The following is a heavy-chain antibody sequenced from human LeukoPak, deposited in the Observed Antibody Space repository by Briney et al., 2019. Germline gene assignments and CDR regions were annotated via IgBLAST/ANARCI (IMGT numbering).Heavy chain of an antibody. V-gene: IGHV3-21*01. CDR1: GFTFSSYS. J-gene: IGHJ5*02. D-gene: IGHD6-19*01. CDR2: ISSSSSYI. Sequence: GGSLRLSCAASGFTFSSYSVNWVRQAPGKGLEWVSSISSSSSYIYYADSVKGRFTISRDNAKNSLYLQMNSLRAKDTAVYYCARGYSSGWYWFGPWGQGTLVTVSS. CDR3: ARGYSSGWYWFGP.